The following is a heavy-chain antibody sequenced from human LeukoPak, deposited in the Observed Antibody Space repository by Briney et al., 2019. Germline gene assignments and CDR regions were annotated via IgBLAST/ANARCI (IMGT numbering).Heavy chain of an antibody. J-gene: IGHJ5*02. D-gene: IGHD3-22*01. CDR1: GGSISSGGYY. V-gene: IGHV4-31*03. Sequence: SETLSLTCTVSGGSISSGGYYWSWIRQHPGKGLEWIGYIYYSGSTYYNPSLKSRVTISVDTSKNQFSLKLSSVTAADTAVYYCARDYYDSSEPWSNWFDPWGQGTLVTVSS. CDR2: IYYSGST. CDR3: ARDYYDSSEPWSNWFDP.